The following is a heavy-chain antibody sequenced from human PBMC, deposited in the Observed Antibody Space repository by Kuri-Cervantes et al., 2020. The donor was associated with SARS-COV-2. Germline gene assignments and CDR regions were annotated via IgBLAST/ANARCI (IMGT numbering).Heavy chain of an antibody. CDR1: GFNFSRAD. J-gene: IGHJ4*02. D-gene: IGHD2-21*01. CDR3: ATDHFGVHDF. V-gene: IGHV3-30*03. CDR2: MSYDGKKK. Sequence: GESLKISCAVSGFNFSRADIHWVRQAPGKGLEWVAVMSYDGKKKKCIGSGKGRLTISRDNSQNTVYLRMTNLRTEDTAMYYCATDHFGVHDFWGQGTLVTVSS.